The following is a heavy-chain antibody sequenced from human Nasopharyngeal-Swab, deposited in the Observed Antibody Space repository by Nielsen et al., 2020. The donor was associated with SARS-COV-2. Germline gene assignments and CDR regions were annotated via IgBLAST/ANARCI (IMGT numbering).Heavy chain of an antibody. D-gene: IGHD6-19*01. V-gene: IGHV4-59*13. CDR1: GGSISSYY. J-gene: IGHJ3*02. Sequence: SETLSLTCTVSGGSISSYYWSWIRQPPGKGLEWIGYIYYSGSTNYNPSLKSRVTISVDTSKNQFSLKLSSVTAADTAVYYCARDPNSSGGVDVFDIWGQGTMVTVSS. CDR2: IYYSGST. CDR3: ARDPNSSGGVDVFDI.